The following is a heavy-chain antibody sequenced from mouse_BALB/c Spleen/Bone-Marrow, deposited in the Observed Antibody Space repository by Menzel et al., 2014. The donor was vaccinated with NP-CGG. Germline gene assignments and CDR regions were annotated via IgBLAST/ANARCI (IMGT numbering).Heavy chain of an antibody. J-gene: IGHJ4*01. Sequence: VQLQQSGAELVKPGASVKLSRKASGYTFTSYYMYWVKQRPGQGLEWIGEINPSNGGTNFNEKFKSRATLTVDKSSSTAYMQLSSLTSEDSAVYYCTRLPHWGQGTSVTVSS. D-gene: IGHD5-1*01. V-gene: IGHV1S81*02. CDR1: GYTFTSYY. CDR3: TRLPH. CDR2: INPSNGGT.